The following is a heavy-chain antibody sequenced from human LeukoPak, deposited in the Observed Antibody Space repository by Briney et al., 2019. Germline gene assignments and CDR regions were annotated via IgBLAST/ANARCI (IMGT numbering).Heavy chain of an antibody. Sequence: ASVKVSCKVSGYTLTELSMHWVRQAPGKGLEWMGGFDPEDGETIYAQKFQGRVTMTEDTSTDTAYMELSSLRSEDTAVYYCATDSGYSYENYYYGMDVWGQGTTVTVSS. CDR1: GYTLTELS. D-gene: IGHD5-18*01. CDR2: FDPEDGET. J-gene: IGHJ6*02. CDR3: ATDSGYSYENYYYGMDV. V-gene: IGHV1-24*01.